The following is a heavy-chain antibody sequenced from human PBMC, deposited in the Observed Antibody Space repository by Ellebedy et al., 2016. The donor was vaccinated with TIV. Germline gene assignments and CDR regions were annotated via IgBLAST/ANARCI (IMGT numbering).Heavy chain of an antibody. CDR2: TYYRYKWYT. CDR1: GDSVSSKSAA. Sequence: MPSETLSLTCAISGDSVSSKSAAWTWLRQSPWRGLECMGSTYYRYKWYTEYAVSVESRITINSDTSKNQFSLQLSSVTPEDTAIYYCAREIRAYDSWGQGTLVTVSS. V-gene: IGHV6-1*01. CDR3: AREIRAYDS. J-gene: IGHJ4*02.